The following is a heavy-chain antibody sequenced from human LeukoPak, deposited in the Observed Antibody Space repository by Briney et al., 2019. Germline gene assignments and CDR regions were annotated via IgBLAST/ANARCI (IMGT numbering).Heavy chain of an antibody. J-gene: IGHJ3*02. CDR1: GGSFSGYY. D-gene: IGHD3-22*01. Sequence: ASETLSLTCAVYGGSFSGYYWSWIRQPPGKGLEWIGEINHSGSTNYNPSLKSRVTISVDTSKNQFSLKLSSVTAADTAVYYCARGPYYYDSSGYIAFDIWGQGTMVTVSS. CDR3: ARGPYYYDSSGYIAFDI. V-gene: IGHV4-34*01. CDR2: INHSGST.